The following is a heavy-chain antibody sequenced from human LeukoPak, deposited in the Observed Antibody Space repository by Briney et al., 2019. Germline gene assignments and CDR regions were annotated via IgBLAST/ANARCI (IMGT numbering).Heavy chain of an antibody. CDR3: ARRQLVGWFDP. CDR2: INHSGST. J-gene: IGHJ5*02. V-gene: IGHV4-34*01. D-gene: IGHD6-6*01. CDR1: GGSFSGYY. Sequence: SETLSLTCAVYGGSFSGYYWSWIRQPPGKGLEWIGEINHSGSTNYNPSLKSRVTISVDTSKNQFSLKLSSVTAADTAVYYCARRQLVGWFDPWGQRTLVTVSS.